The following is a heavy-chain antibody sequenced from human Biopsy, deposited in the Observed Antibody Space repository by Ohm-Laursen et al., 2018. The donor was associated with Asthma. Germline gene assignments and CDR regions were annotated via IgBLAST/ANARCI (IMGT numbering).Heavy chain of an antibody. CDR1: GGSISNSNYY. J-gene: IGHJ4*02. D-gene: IGHD2-21*02. Sequence: SETLSLTCTVSGGSISNSNYYWGWIRQSPGKGLEWIGSLHYSGSSYYTFYNPSLESRVTISLDASKNEFSLKLTSVTAADTAVYYCARGVDRVTGLLDHFDSWGQGTLVTVSS. CDR3: ARGVDRVTGLLDHFDS. CDR2: LHYSGSSYYT. V-gene: IGHV4-39*07.